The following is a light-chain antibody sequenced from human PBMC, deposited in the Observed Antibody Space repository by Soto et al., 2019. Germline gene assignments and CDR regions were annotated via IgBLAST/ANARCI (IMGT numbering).Light chain of an antibody. J-gene: IGLJ1*01. CDR1: SSDVGGYNY. CDR2: EVS. Sequence: QSVLAQPASVPGSPGQSITISCTGTSSDVGGYNYASWYQQHPGKAPKLMIYEVSNRPSGVSNRFSGSKSGNTASLTISGLQAEDEADYYCSSYTSSSTPYVFGTGTKVTVL. CDR3: SSYTSSSTPYV. V-gene: IGLV2-14*01.